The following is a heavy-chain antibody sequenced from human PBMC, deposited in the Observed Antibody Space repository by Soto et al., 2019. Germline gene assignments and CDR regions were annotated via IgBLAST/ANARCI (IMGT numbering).Heavy chain of an antibody. J-gene: IGHJ4*02. Sequence: SETLSLTCTVSGGSISSYFYIWVRQPPGKGLEWIGSVYYTGTTDYNPSLKSRVTISVDTSKTQFSLNLGSVTAADTAVYYCARDLAAVPRAFDYWGRGTLVTVSS. CDR3: ARDLAAVPRAFDY. CDR1: GGSISSYF. D-gene: IGHD6-13*01. V-gene: IGHV4-59*01. CDR2: VYYTGTT.